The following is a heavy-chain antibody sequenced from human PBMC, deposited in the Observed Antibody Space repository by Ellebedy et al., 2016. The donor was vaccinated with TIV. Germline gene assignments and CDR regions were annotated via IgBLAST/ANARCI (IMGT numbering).Heavy chain of an antibody. Sequence: ASVKVSCKASGYTFTNYGISWVRQAPGQRLEWLGWINAGNGNTKYSQKFQGRVTITRDTSASTAYMELSSLRSEDTAVYYCARGADFDWLSWFDPWGQGTLVTVSS. CDR1: GYTFTNYG. J-gene: IGHJ5*02. CDR3: ARGADFDWLSWFDP. D-gene: IGHD3-9*01. CDR2: INAGNGNT. V-gene: IGHV1-3*01.